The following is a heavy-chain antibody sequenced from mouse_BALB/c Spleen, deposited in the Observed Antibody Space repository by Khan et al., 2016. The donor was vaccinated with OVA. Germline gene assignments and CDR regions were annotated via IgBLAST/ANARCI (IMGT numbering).Heavy chain of an antibody. D-gene: IGHD2-3*01. Sequence: EVQLVESGGGLVQPGGSLKLSCATSGFTFSDYYMYWVRQTPEKRLEWVAYLSNRGTTTYYPDTVRGRFTISRYNAKNTLYLQMNRLESEDTAMDYCAREGDDGGLAYWGQGTLVTVSA. V-gene: IGHV5-12*02. CDR2: LSNRGTTT. CDR3: AREGDDGGLAY. J-gene: IGHJ3*01. CDR1: GFTFSDYY.